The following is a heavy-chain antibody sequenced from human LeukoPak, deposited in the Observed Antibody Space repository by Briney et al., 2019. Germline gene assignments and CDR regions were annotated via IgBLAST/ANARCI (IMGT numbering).Heavy chain of an antibody. D-gene: IGHD2-2*01. CDR1: GFTFSNYA. Sequence: GGSLRLSCAASGFTFSNYAMSWVRQAPGKGLEWVSTISGSGGTTYYADSVKGRFTISRDNSKITLYLQMNSLRTEDTAVYYCAKVKGSITSSPDYWGQGTLVTVSS. J-gene: IGHJ4*02. CDR3: AKVKGSITSSPDY. CDR2: ISGSGGTT. V-gene: IGHV3-23*01.